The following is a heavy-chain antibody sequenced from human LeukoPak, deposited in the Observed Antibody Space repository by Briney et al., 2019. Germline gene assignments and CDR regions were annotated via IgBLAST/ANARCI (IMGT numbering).Heavy chain of an antibody. CDR3: AREVAAPYFDY. Sequence: GGSLRLSCAATGFAFSSYSMNWVRQAPGKGLEWVSSISSSSSYIYYADSVKGRFTISRDNAKNSLYLQMNSLRAEDTAVYYCAREVAAPYFDYWGQGTLVTVSS. CDR2: ISSSSSYI. J-gene: IGHJ4*02. V-gene: IGHV3-21*01. CDR1: GFAFSSYS. D-gene: IGHD6-19*01.